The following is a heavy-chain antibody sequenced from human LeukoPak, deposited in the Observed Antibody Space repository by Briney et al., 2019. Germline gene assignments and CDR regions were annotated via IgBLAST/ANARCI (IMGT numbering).Heavy chain of an antibody. V-gene: IGHV3-9*01. CDR2: IRWNSGNI. CDR3: AKDNDSNGYLYWYFDL. Sequence: GGSLRLSCAASGFTFSSKWMSWVRQAPGKGLEWVSGIRWNSGNIGYADSVKGRFTISRDNAKNSLHLQMNSLRAEDTALYYCAKDNDSNGYLYWYFDLWGRGTLVTVSS. J-gene: IGHJ2*01. D-gene: IGHD3-22*01. CDR1: GFTFSSKW.